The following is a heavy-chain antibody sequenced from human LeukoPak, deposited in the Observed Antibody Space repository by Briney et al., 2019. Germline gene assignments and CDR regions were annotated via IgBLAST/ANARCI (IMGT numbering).Heavy chain of an antibody. Sequence: ASVKVSCKASGYTFTSYYMHWVRQAPGQGLEWMGIINPSGGSTSYAQKFQGRVTMTRDMSTSTVYMELGSLRSEDTAVYYCARDPGRPYYMDVWGKGTTVTVSS. V-gene: IGHV1-46*01. J-gene: IGHJ6*03. CDR1: GYTFTSYY. CDR2: INPSGGST. CDR3: ARDPGRPYYMDV. D-gene: IGHD1-26*01.